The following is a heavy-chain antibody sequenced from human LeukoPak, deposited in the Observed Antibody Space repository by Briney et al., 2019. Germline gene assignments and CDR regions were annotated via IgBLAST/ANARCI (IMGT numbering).Heavy chain of an antibody. CDR2: IRGDNGNT. J-gene: IGHJ4*02. CDR3: ARVDLLTGYYFFDY. V-gene: IGHV1-18*01. CDR1: GYTFTSYA. D-gene: IGHD3-9*01. Sequence: ASVKVSCKASGYTFTSYAMNWVRQAPGQGLEWVGWIRGDNGNTNYAQKLQGRVTMTTDTSTSTAYMELRSLGSDETAVYYCARVDLLTGYYFFDYWGKGTLVTVSS.